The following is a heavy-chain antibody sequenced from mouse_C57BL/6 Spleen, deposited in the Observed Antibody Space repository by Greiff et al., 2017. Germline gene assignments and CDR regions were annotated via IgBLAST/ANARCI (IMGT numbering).Heavy chain of an antibody. CDR3: AVGDPFAY. CDR2: ISYDGSN. Sequence: EVKLMESGPGLVKPSQSLSLTCSVTGYSITSGYYWNWIRQFPGNKLEWMGYISYDGSNNYNPSLKNRISITRDTSKNQFFLKLNSVTTEDSATYYCAVGDPFAYWGQGTLVTVSA. V-gene: IGHV3-6*01. J-gene: IGHJ3*01. D-gene: IGHD3-1*01. CDR1: GYSITSGYY.